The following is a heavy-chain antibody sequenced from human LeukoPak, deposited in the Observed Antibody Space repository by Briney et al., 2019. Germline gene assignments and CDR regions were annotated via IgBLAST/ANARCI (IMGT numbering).Heavy chain of an antibody. Sequence: PGGSLRLSCAASGFTFSSYTMNWVRQAPGKGLEWVSSISSSSSYIYYADSVKGRFTISRDNAKNSPYLQMNSLRAEDTAVYYRARDLHSSEFPNDAFDIWGQGTMVTVSS. V-gene: IGHV3-21*01. D-gene: IGHD6-19*01. CDR3: ARDLHSSEFPNDAFDI. CDR2: ISSSSSYI. J-gene: IGHJ3*02. CDR1: GFTFSSYT.